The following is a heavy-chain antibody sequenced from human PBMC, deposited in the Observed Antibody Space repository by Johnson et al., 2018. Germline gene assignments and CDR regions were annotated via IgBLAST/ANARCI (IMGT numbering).Heavy chain of an antibody. CDR1: GFTFDDYA. Sequence: EVQLVESGGGLVQPGRSLRLSCAASGFTFDDYAMHWVRQAPGKGLEWVSGLSWNSGSIGYADSVKGRFTISRDNAKNSLYLQMNSLRAEDTALYYCAKDKGALSGGGAFDIWGQGTMVTVSS. CDR2: LSWNSGSI. D-gene: IGHD7-27*01. CDR3: AKDKGALSGGGAFDI. V-gene: IGHV3-9*01. J-gene: IGHJ3*02.